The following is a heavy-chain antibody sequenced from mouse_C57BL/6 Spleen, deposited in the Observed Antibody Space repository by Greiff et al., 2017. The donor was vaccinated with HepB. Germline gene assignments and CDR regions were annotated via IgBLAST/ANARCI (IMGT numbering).Heavy chain of an antibody. J-gene: IGHJ2*01. D-gene: IGHD1-1*01. V-gene: IGHV1-19*01. CDR2: INPYNGGT. CDR1: GYTFTDYY. CDR3: ATYGRSPFDY. Sequence: EVQLQQSGPVLVKPGASVKMSCKASGYTFTDYYMNWVKQSHGKSLEWIGVINPYNGGTSYNQKFKGKATLTVDKSSSTAYMELNSLTSEDSAVYDCATYGRSPFDYWGQGTTLTVSS.